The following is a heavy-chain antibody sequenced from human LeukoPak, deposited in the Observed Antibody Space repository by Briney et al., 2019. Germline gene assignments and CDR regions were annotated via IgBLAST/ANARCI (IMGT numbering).Heavy chain of an antibody. Sequence: ASVKVSCKASGYTFTGYYMHWVRQAPGQGPEWMGWINPNSGGTNYAQKFQGRVTMTRDTSISSAYMELSRLRSDDTAVYYCAKPYRYCSSTSCRNWFDPWGQGTLVTVSS. V-gene: IGHV1-2*02. CDR2: INPNSGGT. CDR1: GYTFTGYY. D-gene: IGHD2-2*01. CDR3: AKPYRYCSSTSCRNWFDP. J-gene: IGHJ5*02.